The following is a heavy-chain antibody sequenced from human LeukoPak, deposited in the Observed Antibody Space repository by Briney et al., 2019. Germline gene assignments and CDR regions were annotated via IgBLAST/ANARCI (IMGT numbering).Heavy chain of an antibody. D-gene: IGHD6-13*01. CDR2: IYHSGST. CDR1: GYSISSGYY. J-gene: IGHJ4*02. Sequence: SETLSLTCTVSGYSISSGYYWGWIRQPPGKGLEWIGSIYHSGSTYYNPSLKSRVTISVDTSKNQFSLKLSSVTAADTAVYYCARDGDLAAAGKIFDYWGQGTLVTVSS. CDR3: ARDGDLAAAGKIFDY. V-gene: IGHV4-38-2*02.